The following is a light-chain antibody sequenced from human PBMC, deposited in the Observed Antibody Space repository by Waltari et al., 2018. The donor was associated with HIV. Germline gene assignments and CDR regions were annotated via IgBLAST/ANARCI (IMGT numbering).Light chain of an antibody. CDR3: CSYTAIHTLI. J-gene: IGLJ2*01. CDR2: GVY. V-gene: IGLV2-14*01. CDR1: TSDIDIFDS. Sequence: QSALTQPASVSGSPGQSITISCAGTTSDIDIFDSVSWSQQHPGRAPQLIIFGVYSRPSGVSSRFSGSKSGNTASLTISGLQAEDEANYYCCSYTAIHTLIFGGGTKLTVL.